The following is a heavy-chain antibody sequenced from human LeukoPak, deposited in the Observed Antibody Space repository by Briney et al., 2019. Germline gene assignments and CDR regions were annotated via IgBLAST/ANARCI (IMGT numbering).Heavy chain of an antibody. V-gene: IGHV4-34*01. CDR1: GFTFSSYA. J-gene: IGHJ4*02. CDR2: INHSGST. CDR3: ARGKQWLVRRFFDY. D-gene: IGHD6-19*01. Sequence: PGESLRLSCAASGFTFSSYAMSWVRQAPGKGLEWIGEINHSGSTNYNPSLKSRVTISVDTSKNQFSLKLSSVTAADTAVYYCARGKQWLVRRFFDYWGQGTLVTVSS.